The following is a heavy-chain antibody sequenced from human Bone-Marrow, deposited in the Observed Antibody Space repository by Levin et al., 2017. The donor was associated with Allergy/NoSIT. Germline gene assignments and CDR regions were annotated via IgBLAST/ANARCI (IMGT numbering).Heavy chain of an antibody. CDR2: IYPGDSDT. V-gene: IGHV5-51*01. J-gene: IGHJ4*02. D-gene: IGHD6-6*01. Sequence: GESLKISCKDSGYSFTNFNTYWVAWVRQMPGKGLEWMGIIYPGDSDTRYNPSFQGQVTISADKSISTAYLQWSSLKASDTAMYYCARVRSTIAAPLDYWGQGTLVTVSS. CDR1: GYSFTNFNTYW. CDR3: ARVRSTIAAPLDY.